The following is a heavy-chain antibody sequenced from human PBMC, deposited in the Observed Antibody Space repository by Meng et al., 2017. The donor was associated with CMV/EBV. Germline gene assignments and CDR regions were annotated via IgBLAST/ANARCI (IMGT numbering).Heavy chain of an antibody. CDR1: GFTFSSYA. CDR2: ISGSGGST. V-gene: IGHV3-23*01. Sequence: GESLKISCAASGFTFSSYAMSWVRQAPGKGLEWVSAISGSGGSTYYADSVKGRFTISRDNSKNTLYLQMNSLRAEDTAVYYCAREDVVVATYGMDVWGQGTTVTVSS. CDR3: AREDVVVATYGMDV. J-gene: IGHJ6*02. D-gene: IGHD2-21*01.